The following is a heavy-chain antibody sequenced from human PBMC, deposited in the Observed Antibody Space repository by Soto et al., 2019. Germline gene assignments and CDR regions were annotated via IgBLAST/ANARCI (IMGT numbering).Heavy chain of an antibody. CDR2: INWNSGSI. V-gene: IGHV3-9*01. CDR3: VKDESINWYSGHFRH. CDR1: GFTFDDYA. D-gene: IGHD6-13*01. Sequence: LRLSCAASGFTFDDYAMHWVRQVPGKGLEWVSGINWNSGSIGYGDSVKGRFAISRDNAKNSLHLQMNSLSAEDTAFYYCVKDESINWYSGHFRHWGQGPLVTVSS. J-gene: IGHJ1*01.